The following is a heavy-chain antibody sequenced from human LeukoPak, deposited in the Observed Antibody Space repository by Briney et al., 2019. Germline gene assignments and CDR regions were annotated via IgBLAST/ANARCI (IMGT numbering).Heavy chain of an antibody. CDR1: GFNFGPYW. Sequence: GGSLRLSCAASGFNFGPYWMSWVRQAPGKGLEWVAVIWYDGSNKYYADSVKGRFTISRDNSKNTLYLQMNSLRAEDTAVYYCARVIQQQLDGDYFDYWGQGTLVTVSS. J-gene: IGHJ4*02. V-gene: IGHV3-33*08. D-gene: IGHD6-13*01. CDR2: IWYDGSNK. CDR3: ARVIQQQLDGDYFDY.